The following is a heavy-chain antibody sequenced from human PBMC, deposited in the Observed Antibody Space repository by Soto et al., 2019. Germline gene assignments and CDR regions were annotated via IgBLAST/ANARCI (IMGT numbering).Heavy chain of an antibody. D-gene: IGHD6-6*01. J-gene: IGHJ4*02. CDR1: GFTLSRHW. CDR3: ARAGDYSNSATFDN. CDR2: INSDGSST. V-gene: IGHV3-74*01. Sequence: GGSLRLSCAASGFTLSRHWMHWVSHVPGKGLVWVSRINSDGSSTSYADSVKGRWTISRDNAQNTLYLQMNSLRAEDTAVYYCARAGDYSNSATFDNWGQGTQVTVSS.